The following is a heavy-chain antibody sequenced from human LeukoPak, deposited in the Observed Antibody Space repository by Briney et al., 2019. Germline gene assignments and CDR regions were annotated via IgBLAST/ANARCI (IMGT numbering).Heavy chain of an antibody. J-gene: IGHJ4*02. D-gene: IGHD3-22*01. CDR2: ISGSGGST. V-gene: IGHV3-23*01. Sequence: ETLSLTCAVSSGSISSSTWWSWVRQAPGKGLEWVSAISGSGGSTYYADSVKGRFTISRDNSKNTLYLQMNGLRAEDTAVYYCANIGNRPTYYYDSSGYYQWKNFDYWGQGTLVTVSS. CDR1: SGSISSST. CDR3: ANIGNRPTYYYDSSGYYQWKNFDY.